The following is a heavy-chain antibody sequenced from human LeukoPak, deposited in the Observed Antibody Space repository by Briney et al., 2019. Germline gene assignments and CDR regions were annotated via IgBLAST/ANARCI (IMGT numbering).Heavy chain of an antibody. D-gene: IGHD2-21*02. Sequence: SETLSLTCAVYGGSFNYYWSWIRQPPGKGRAWVGEINDTGITKYNPSLKSRVSISVGTSKNQFSLKLTSVTAADTAIYYCAKSLYCGDDCFWGPGTMVIVSS. V-gene: IGHV4-34*01. CDR2: INDTGIT. CDR1: GGSFNYY. J-gene: IGHJ3*01. CDR3: AKSLYCGDDCF.